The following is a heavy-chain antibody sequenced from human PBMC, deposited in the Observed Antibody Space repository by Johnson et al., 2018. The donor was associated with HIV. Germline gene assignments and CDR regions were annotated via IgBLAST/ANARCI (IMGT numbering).Heavy chain of an antibody. V-gene: IGHV3-7*01. CDR2: IKQDGSEK. CDR3: VRTLKYCSSTTCSDAFDI. Sequence: VQLVESGGGLVQPGGSLRLSCAASGFTFSSYWMSWVRQAPGKGLEWVANIKQDGSEKYYVDSVKGRFTISRDNAKNSLYLQMNSLRAEDTAVYYCVRTLKYCSSTTCSDAFDIWGQGTMVTVSS. J-gene: IGHJ3*02. CDR1: GFTFSSYW. D-gene: IGHD2-2*01.